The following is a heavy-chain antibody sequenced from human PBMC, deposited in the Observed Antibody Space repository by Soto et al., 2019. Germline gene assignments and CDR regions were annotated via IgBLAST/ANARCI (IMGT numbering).Heavy chain of an antibody. CDR2: INHSGST. Sequence: QVQLQQWGAGLLKPSETLSLTCAVYGGSFSGYYWSWIRQPPGKGLERIGEINHSGSTNYNPSLKSRVTIAVDTPKHQFSLKLSSVTAADAAVYCCARGPDIVVVVAAAPQSDYGMDVWGQGTTVTVSS. V-gene: IGHV4-34*01. CDR1: GGSFSGYY. CDR3: ARGPDIVVVVAAAPQSDYGMDV. D-gene: IGHD2-15*01. J-gene: IGHJ6*02.